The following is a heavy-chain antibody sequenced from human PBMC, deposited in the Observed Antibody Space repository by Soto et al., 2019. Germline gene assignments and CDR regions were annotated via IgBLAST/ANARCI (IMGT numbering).Heavy chain of an antibody. V-gene: IGHV6-1*01. D-gene: IGHD3-16*01. CDR3: AREEGFSYTSHHYYYGMDV. CDR1: GDSVSSNSAA. J-gene: IGHJ6*02. CDR2: TYYRSKWYN. Sequence: SPTLSLTCAISGDSVSSNSAAWNWIRQSPSRGLEWLGRTYYRSKWYNDYAVSVKSRITINPDTSKNQFSLQLNSVTPEDTAVYYCAREEGFSYTSHHYYYGMDVWGQGTTVTVSS.